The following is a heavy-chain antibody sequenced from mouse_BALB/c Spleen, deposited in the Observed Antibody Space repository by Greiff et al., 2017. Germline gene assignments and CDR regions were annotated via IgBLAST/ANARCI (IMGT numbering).Heavy chain of an antibody. CDR1: GYTFTSYD. CDR2: IFPGDGST. CDR3: ARSIVYGNYGYFDV. V-gene: IGHV1-85*01. Sequence: VQLQQSGTVLARPGASVKLSCKASGYTFTSYDINWVRQRPEQGLEWIGWIFPGDGSTKYNEKFKGKATLTTDKSSSTAYMQLSRLTSEDSAVYFCARSIVYGNYGYFDVWGAGTTVTVSS. D-gene: IGHD2-1*01. J-gene: IGHJ1*01.